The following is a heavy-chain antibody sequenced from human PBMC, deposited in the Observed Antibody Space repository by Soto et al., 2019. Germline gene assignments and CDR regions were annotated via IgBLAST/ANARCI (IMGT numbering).Heavy chain of an antibody. V-gene: IGHV1-18*01. J-gene: IGHJ5*02. CDR3: ARDRQGYSNYARFDP. CDR2: ISAYTGNT. Sequence: QVQLVQSGAEVKKPGASVKVSCKASGYTFTSYGISWVRQAPGQGLEWMGWISAYTGNTNYAQKLQGRVTITTDTSTSTAYMELRSLRSDDTAVYYCARDRQGYSNYARFDPWGQGTLVTVSS. D-gene: IGHD4-4*01. CDR1: GYTFTSYG.